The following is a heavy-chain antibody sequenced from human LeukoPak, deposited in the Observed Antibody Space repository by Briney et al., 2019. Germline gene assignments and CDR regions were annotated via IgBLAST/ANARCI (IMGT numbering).Heavy chain of an antibody. V-gene: IGHV3-23*01. CDR1: GFTFSSYA. D-gene: IGHD2-2*01. J-gene: IGHJ5*02. CDR2: ISGSGGST. Sequence: PGGSLRLSCAASGFTFSSYAMSWVRQAPGKELEWVAAISGSGGSTYYADSVKGRFTISRGNSKTTLYLQMNSLRAEDTAVYYCAKDGYGYCSCTSCYGNWFDPWGQGTLVTVSS. CDR3: AKDGYGYCSCTSCYGNWFDP.